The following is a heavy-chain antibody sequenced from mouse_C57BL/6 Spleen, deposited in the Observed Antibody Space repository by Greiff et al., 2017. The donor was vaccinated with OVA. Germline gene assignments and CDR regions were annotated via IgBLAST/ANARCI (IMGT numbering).Heavy chain of an antibody. D-gene: IGHD1-1*01. Sequence: VQLQQSGAELVKPGASVKLSCTASGFNIKDSYMHWVKQRTEQGLEWIGRIDPEDGETKYAPKFQGTATITEDTSSNTAYLQLSSLTSEATAFYYCATTVVRYFDVWGTGTTVTVSS. CDR1: GFNIKDSY. J-gene: IGHJ1*03. CDR2: IDPEDGET. V-gene: IGHV14-2*01. CDR3: ATTVVRYFDV.